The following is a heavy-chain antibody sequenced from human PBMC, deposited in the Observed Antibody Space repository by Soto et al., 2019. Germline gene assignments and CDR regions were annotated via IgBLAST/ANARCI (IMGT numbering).Heavy chain of an antibody. D-gene: IGHD3-3*01. CDR1: GFTFNIYN. CDR2: VSGSGSAK. CDR3: ARSNILRFLEGLMEPSQFYAMDV. Sequence: GSLRLSCTASGFTFNIYNMNWVRQAPGKGLEWVSYVSGSGSAKIYADSVEGRFTISRDNDKNSLYLQMNSLRDEDTAVYYCARSNILRFLEGLMEPSQFYAMDVWGQGTKVTV. V-gene: IGHV3-48*02. J-gene: IGHJ6*02.